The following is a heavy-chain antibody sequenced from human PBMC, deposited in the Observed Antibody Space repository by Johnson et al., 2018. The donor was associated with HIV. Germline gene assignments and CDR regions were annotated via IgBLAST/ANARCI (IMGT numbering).Heavy chain of an antibody. CDR2: INWNGGST. V-gene: IGHV3-20*04. J-gene: IGHJ3*02. CDR3: GRDQHSSGLNDQTDAFDI. CDR1: GFTFDDYG. Sequence: VQLVESGGGVVQPGGSLRLSCAASGFTFDDYGMSWVRQAPGKGLEWVSGINWNGGSTGYADSLKGRFTISRDNSKNTLYLQMNRLRAEETAVHYCGRDQHSSGLNDQTDAFDIWGQGTMVTVSS. D-gene: IGHD6-19*01.